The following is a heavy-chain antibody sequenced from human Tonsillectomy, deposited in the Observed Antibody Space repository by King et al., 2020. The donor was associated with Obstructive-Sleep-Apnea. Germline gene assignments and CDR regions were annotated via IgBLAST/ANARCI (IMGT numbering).Heavy chain of an antibody. J-gene: IGHJ4*02. CDR3: ARDGPRDDYRYFDY. D-gene: IGHD4-11*01. V-gene: IGHV3-7*01. Sequence: DSVKARFTISRANAKNSLYLQMNSLRAEDTAVYYCARDGPRDDYRYFDYWGQGTLVTVSS.